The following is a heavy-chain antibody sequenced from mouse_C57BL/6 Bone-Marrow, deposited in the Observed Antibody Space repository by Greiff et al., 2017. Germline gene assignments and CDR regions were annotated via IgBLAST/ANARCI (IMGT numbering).Heavy chain of an antibody. J-gene: IGHJ3*01. D-gene: IGHD1-1*01. CDR2: INPNNGGT. CDR1: GYKFTDYY. Sequence: VQLQQSGPELVKPGASVKISCKASGYKFTDYYMHWVKQSHGKSLEWIGDINPNNGGTSYNQKFKGKATLTVDKSSSTAYMELSSLTSEASAVYYCARRRIFYYGSTYAWFAYWGQGTLVTVSA. CDR3: ARRRIFYYGSTYAWFAY. V-gene: IGHV1-26*01.